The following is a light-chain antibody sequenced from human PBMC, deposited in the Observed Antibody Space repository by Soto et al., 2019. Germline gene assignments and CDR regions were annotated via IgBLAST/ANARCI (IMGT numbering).Light chain of an antibody. CDR3: QQYGSSPCT. V-gene: IGKV3-20*01. CDR1: QSVSSSY. J-gene: IGKJ1*01. CDR2: GAS. Sequence: PGERATLSCRASQSVSSSYLAWYQQKPGQAPRLLIYGASSRATGIPDRFSGSGSGTDFTLTISRLEPEDFAVYYCQQYGSSPCTFGQGTKVEIK.